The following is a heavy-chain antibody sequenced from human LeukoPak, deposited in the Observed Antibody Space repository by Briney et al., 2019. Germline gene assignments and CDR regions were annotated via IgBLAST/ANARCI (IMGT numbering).Heavy chain of an antibody. CDR3: ARPGITMVRGGDY. J-gene: IGHJ4*02. CDR1: GFTFSGYA. CDR2: ISGSGGST. D-gene: IGHD3-10*01. Sequence: PGGSLRLSCAASGFTFSGYAMSWVRQAPGKGLEWVSAISGSGGSTYYADSVKGRFTISRDNARNSLYLQMNSLRAEDTAVYYCARPGITMVRGGDYWGQGTLVTVSS. V-gene: IGHV3-23*01.